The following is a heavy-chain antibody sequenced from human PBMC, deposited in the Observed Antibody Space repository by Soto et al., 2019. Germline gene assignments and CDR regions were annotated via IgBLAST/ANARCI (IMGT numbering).Heavy chain of an antibody. J-gene: IGHJ6*02. CDR1: GGTFDNYA. V-gene: IGHV1-69*12. CDR3: ARTHHYDSGGKTYFYYGMAV. Sequence: QVQLVQSGAEVKEPGSSVKVSCKASGGTFDNYAITWVRQAPGQGFEWMGGIIPMLDSANYAEKFQDRVTSPADEATSTAYMEVSSLRSEDTAVYYCARTHHYDSGGKTYFYYGMAVWGQGTTVTVSS. CDR2: IIPMLDSA. D-gene: IGHD3-22*01.